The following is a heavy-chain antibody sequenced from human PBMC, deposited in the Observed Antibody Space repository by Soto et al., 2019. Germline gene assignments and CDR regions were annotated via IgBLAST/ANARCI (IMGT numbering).Heavy chain of an antibody. V-gene: IGHV3-23*01. Sequence: GGALRLAFAASGFTFSSYAMSWVRQAPGKGLELVSAIGCIGWSTYYADSVKGRFTISRDNSKNTLYLQMNSRRAEDTAVYYGGNPGMSCSRTSCHIKYFHYCGQGTLVNVS. CDR2: IGCIGWST. J-gene: IGHJ4*02. CDR3: GNPGMSCSRTSCHIKYFHY. CDR1: GFTFSSYA. D-gene: IGHD2-2*01.